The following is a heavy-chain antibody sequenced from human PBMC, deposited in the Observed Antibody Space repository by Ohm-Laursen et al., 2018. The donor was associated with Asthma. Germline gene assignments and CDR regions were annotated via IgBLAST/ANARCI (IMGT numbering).Heavy chain of an antibody. V-gene: IGHV3-23*01. J-gene: IGHJ2*01. Sequence: SLRLSCSASGFTFSSYAMSWVRQAPGKGLEWVSAISGSGGSTYYADSVKGRFTISRDNSKNTLYLQMNSLRAEDTAVYYCAKGASGNPVWWYFDLWGRGTLVTVSS. CDR1: GFTFSSYA. CDR3: AKGASGNPVWWYFDL. CDR2: ISGSGGST. D-gene: IGHD1-26*01.